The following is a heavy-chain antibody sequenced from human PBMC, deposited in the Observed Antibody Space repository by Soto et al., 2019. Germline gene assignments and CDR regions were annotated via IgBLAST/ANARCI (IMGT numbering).Heavy chain of an antibody. CDR3: ARDRGTRGYSGYSPYYYYGMDV. CDR1: GGTFSSYA. J-gene: IGHJ6*02. Sequence: QVQLVQSGAEVKKPGSSVKVSGKASGGTFSSYAISWVRQAPGQGLEWMGGIIPIFGTANYAQKFQGRVTITADESTSTAYMELSSLRSEDTAVYYCARDRGTRGYSGYSPYYYYGMDVWGQGTTVTVSS. D-gene: IGHD5-12*01. CDR2: IIPIFGTA. V-gene: IGHV1-69*01.